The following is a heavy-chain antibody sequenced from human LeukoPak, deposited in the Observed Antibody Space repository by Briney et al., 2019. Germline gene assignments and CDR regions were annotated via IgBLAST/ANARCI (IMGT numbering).Heavy chain of an antibody. CDR3: ARGGSTYPRYMDV. J-gene: IGHJ6*03. CDR1: GGTFSSYA. V-gene: IGHV1-69*04. CDR2: IIPILGIA. Sequence: GASVKVSCKASGGTFSSYAISWVRQAPGQGLEWMGRIIPILGIANYAQKFQGRVTITADKSTSTAYMELSSLRSEDTAVYYCARGGSTYPRYMDVWGKGATVTVSS. D-gene: IGHD2/OR15-2a*01.